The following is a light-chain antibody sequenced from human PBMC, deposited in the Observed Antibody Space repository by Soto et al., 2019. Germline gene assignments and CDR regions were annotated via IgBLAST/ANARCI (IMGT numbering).Light chain of an antibody. V-gene: IGKV3-20*01. CDR1: QRVGSSY. J-gene: IGKJ1*01. CDR2: GAS. CDR3: QQYGSSPRT. Sequence: EIVLTQSPGTLSLSPGEGATLSCRASQRVGSSYLAWFQQRPGQAPRLLIYGASSRATGIPDRFSGSGSGRDFTLSISRLEPEDFAVYYCQQYGSSPRTFGQGTKVEL.